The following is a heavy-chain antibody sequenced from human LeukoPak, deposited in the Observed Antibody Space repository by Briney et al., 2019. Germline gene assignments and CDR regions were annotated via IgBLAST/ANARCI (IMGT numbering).Heavy chain of an antibody. CDR1: EFTFSSYS. CDR2: ISSSSSYI. Sequence: PGGSLRLSCAASEFTFSSYSMNWVRQAPGKGLEWVSSISSSSSYIYYADSVKGRFTISRDNAKNSLYLQMNSLRAEDTAVYYCARAGYCSSTSCYLRGAYYMDVWGKGTTVTVSS. D-gene: IGHD2-2*01. J-gene: IGHJ6*03. CDR3: ARAGYCSSTSCYLRGAYYMDV. V-gene: IGHV3-21*01.